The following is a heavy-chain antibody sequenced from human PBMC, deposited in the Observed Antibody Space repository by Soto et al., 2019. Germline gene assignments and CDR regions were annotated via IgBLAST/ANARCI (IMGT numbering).Heavy chain of an antibody. Sequence: SVKVSCKASGGTFSSYAISWVRQAPGQGLEWMGGIIPIFGTANYAQKFQGRVTITADESTSTAYMELSSLRSEDTAVYYCARDAVAVDTAMVRPNFDYWGQGTLVTVPQ. CDR2: IIPIFGTA. CDR3: ARDAVAVDTAMVRPNFDY. J-gene: IGHJ4*02. CDR1: GGTFSSYA. V-gene: IGHV1-69*13. D-gene: IGHD5-18*01.